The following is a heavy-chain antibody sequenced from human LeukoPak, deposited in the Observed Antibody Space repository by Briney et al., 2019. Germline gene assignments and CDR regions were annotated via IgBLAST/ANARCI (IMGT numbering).Heavy chain of an antibody. CDR2: IIGGGGST. Sequence: GGSLRLSCAASGFPFSSHGMSWVRHAPGKGLGWVSGIIGGGGSTYYADSVKGRFTISGDNSRNTLFLQMNSLRAEDTAVYYCAHGAMYQLDYWGQGTLVTVSS. CDR1: GFPFSSHG. V-gene: IGHV3-23*01. D-gene: IGHD2-2*01. J-gene: IGHJ4*02. CDR3: AHGAMYQLDY.